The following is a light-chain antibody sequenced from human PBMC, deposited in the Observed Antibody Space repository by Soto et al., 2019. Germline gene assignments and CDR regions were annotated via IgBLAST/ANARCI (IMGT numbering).Light chain of an antibody. Sequence: DIQMTQSPSSLSASVGDIDTITCRASQSISSYLNWYQQKPGKAPKLLIYAASSLQSGVPSRFSGSGSGTDFTLTISSLQPEDFATYYCQQSYSTPITFGQGTRLEIK. CDR3: QQSYSTPIT. J-gene: IGKJ5*01. CDR2: AAS. CDR1: QSISSY. V-gene: IGKV1-39*01.